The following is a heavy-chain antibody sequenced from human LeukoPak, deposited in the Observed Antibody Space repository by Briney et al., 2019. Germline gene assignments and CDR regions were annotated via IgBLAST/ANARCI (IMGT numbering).Heavy chain of an antibody. CDR2: INPNSGGT. J-gene: IGHJ4*02. Sequence: GASVKVSCKASGFTFTSSAMHWVRQAPGQGLEWMGWINPNSGGTNYAQKFQGRVTMTRDTSISTAYMELSRLRSDDTAVYYCARDRFGEPGDYWGQGTLVTVSS. D-gene: IGHD3-10*01. CDR3: ARDRFGEPGDY. CDR1: GFTFTSSA. V-gene: IGHV1-2*02.